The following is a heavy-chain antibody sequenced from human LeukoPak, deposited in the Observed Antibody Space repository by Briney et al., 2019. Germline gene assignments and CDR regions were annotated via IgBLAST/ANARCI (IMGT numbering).Heavy chain of an antibody. V-gene: IGHV3-9*01. D-gene: IGHD3-22*01. CDR2: ISWNSGSI. J-gene: IGHJ4*02. Sequence: GGSLRLSCAASGFTFDDYAMHWIRQAPGKGLGWVSGISWNSGSIGYADSVKGRFTISRDDAKNSLYLQMISLRAEDTALYYCAKDTGYYYDSSNYWVWGQGTLVTVSS. CDR3: AKDTGYYYDSSNYWV. CDR1: GFTFDDYA.